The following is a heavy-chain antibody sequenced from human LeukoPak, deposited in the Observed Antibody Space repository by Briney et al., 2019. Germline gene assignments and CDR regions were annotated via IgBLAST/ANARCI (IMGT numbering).Heavy chain of an antibody. CDR2: IKQDGSEK. Sequence: GGSLRLSCAASGFTFSSYWMSWVRQAPGKGLEWVANIKQDGSEKYYVDSVKGRFTISRDNAKNSLYLQMNSLRAEDTAVYYCARDISQNVMITFGGVIVHDAFDIWGQGTMVTVSS. CDR3: ARDISQNVMITFGGVIVHDAFDI. J-gene: IGHJ3*02. V-gene: IGHV3-7*01. D-gene: IGHD3-16*02. CDR1: GFTFSSYW.